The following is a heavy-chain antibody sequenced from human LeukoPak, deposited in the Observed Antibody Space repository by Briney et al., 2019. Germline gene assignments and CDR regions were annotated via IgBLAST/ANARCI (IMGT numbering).Heavy chain of an antibody. D-gene: IGHD1-26*01. CDR3: ARGWYEGSYRFDY. CDR2: ISYSGST. J-gene: IGHJ4*02. V-gene: IGHV4-61*08. Sequence: SETLSLICTVSGGSISSGDYYWSWIRQPPGKGLEWIGYISYSGSTNYSPSLKSRVTISVDTSKNQFSLKLTSVTAADTAVYYCARGWYEGSYRFDYWGQGMLVTVDS. CDR1: GGSISSGDYY.